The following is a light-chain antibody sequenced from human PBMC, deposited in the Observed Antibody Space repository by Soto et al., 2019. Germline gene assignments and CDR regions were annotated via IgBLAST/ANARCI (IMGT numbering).Light chain of an antibody. J-gene: IGKJ4*01. CDR2: GAS. Sequence: DIQMTQSPSTLSASVGDRVIITCRASQRISSWLAWYQQKPGKAPKLLIYGASSLDSGVPSRYSGSTSMPEFTLTISRLQTDDFATYYCIHYDGYSALTFGGGTKVEIK. CDR3: IHYDGYSALT. V-gene: IGKV1-5*03. CDR1: QRISSW.